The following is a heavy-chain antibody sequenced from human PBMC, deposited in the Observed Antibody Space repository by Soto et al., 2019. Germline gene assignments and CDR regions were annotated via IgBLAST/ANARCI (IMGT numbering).Heavy chain of an antibody. J-gene: IGHJ6*02. Sequence: EVQLVESGGGLVKPGGSLRLSCAASGFTFSNAWMNWVRQAPGKGLEWVGRIKSKTDGGTTDYAAHVKGRFTISRDDSKNTLYLQMNSLKTEDTAVYYCTTEPYYGSGSYYEWSYYGMDVWGQGTTVTVSS. CDR2: IKSKTDGGTT. CDR3: TTEPYYGSGSYYEWSYYGMDV. V-gene: IGHV3-15*07. CDR1: GFTFSNAW. D-gene: IGHD3-10*01.